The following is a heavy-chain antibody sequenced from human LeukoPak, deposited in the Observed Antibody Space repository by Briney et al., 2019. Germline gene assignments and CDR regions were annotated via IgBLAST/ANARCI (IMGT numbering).Heavy chain of an antibody. CDR2: IYYSGRT. V-gene: IGHV4-30-4*08. Sequence: PSETLSLTCTVSGGSISSGDYYWSWIRQPPGKGLEWLGYIYYSGRTYYNPPLKSRVTISVDTSKNQFSLKLSSVTAADTAVYYCARTYGDYLPLGYFDLWGRGTLVTVSS. D-gene: IGHD4-17*01. CDR1: GGSISSGDYY. J-gene: IGHJ2*01. CDR3: ARTYGDYLPLGYFDL.